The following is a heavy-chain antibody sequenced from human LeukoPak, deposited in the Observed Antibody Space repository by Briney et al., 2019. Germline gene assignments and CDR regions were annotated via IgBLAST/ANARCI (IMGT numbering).Heavy chain of an antibody. J-gene: IGHJ6*04. CDR2: IRVGGTNK. CDR1: GFTFSNYG. V-gene: IGHV3-30*02. D-gene: IGHD3-10*02. CDR3: AELGITMIGGV. Sequence: PGVTLTLSCAASGFTFSNYGMHWLRQAPGKGLEWVVFIRVGGTNKFYADSGKGPLPISRDNSQHTVFLQVNNLTTEDTAVYYCAELGITMIGGVWGKGTTVTISS.